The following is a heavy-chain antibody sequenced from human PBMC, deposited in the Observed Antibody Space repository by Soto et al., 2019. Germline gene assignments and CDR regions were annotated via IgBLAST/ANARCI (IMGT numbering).Heavy chain of an antibody. J-gene: IGHJ3*02. V-gene: IGHV6-1*01. CDR2: TYYRSKWYN. CDR1: GDSVSSNSAA. Sequence: QVQLQQSGPGLVKPSQTLSLTCAISGDSVSSNSAAWNCLRQSPSRGLEWLGRTYYRSKWYNDYVVSVKRRITINPDTSKNQFSLQLNSVTPEDTAVYYCARERGVLSEAFDIWGQGTVVTVSS. CDR3: ARERGVLSEAFDI. D-gene: IGHD3-10*01.